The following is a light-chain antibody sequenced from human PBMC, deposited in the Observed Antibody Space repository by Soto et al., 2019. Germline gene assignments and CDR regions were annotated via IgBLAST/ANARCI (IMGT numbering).Light chain of an antibody. CDR1: RSSIGSNP. J-gene: IGLJ3*02. Sequence: QSVLTQPPSASGTPGQRVTISCSGSRSSIGSNPVNWYQQLTGTAPRLLIYSNNQRPSGVPDRFSGSKSGTSASLAISGLQSEDEADYYCAAWDDSLNGRGVFGGGTKVTVL. CDR2: SNN. CDR3: AAWDDSLNGRGV. V-gene: IGLV1-44*01.